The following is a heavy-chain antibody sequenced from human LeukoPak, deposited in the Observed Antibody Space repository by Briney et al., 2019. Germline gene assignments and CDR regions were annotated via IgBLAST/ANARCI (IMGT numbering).Heavy chain of an antibody. J-gene: IGHJ4*02. CDR3: ARDDYGGLDY. CDR1: GFPFSSYE. Sequence: PGGSLRLSCAASGFPFSSYEMNWVRQAPGKGLEWVSYISSSGSTIYYADSVKGRFTISRDNAKNSLYLQMNSLRAEDTAVYYCARDDYGGLDYWGQGTLVTVSS. V-gene: IGHV3-48*03. D-gene: IGHD4-23*01. CDR2: ISSSGSTI.